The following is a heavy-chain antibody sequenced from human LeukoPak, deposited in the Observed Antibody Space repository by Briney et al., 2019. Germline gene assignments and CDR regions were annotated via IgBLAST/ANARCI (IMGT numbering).Heavy chain of an antibody. J-gene: IGHJ4*02. CDR1: GFTFSNYG. Sequence: PGGSLRLSCVGSGFTFSNYGIHWVRQAPGKGLEWVAVISYDGSNEYYADSVKGRFTISRDNSKNTLYLQMNSLRAEDTAVYYCARDAAALDYWGQGTLVTVSS. CDR2: ISYDGSNE. D-gene: IGHD6-25*01. V-gene: IGHV3-30*03. CDR3: ARDAAALDY.